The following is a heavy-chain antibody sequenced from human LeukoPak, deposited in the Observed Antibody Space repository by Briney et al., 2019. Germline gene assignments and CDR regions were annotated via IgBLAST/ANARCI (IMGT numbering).Heavy chain of an antibody. J-gene: IGHJ4*02. CDR2: IYTSGRP. V-gene: IGHV4-4*07. CDR1: GGSISSYY. D-gene: IGHD1-26*01. CDR3: AREIPLVGATDY. Sequence: SETLSLTCTVSGGSISSYYWSWIRQPAGKGLEWIGRIYTSGRPNHNPSLKSRVTMSVDTSKNQFSLKLSSVTAADTAVYYCAREIPLVGATDYWGQGTLVTVSS.